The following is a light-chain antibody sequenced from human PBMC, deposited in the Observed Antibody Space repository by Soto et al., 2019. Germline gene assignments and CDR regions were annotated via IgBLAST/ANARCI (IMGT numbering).Light chain of an antibody. CDR3: QQYNSYPYP. Sequence: DIQMTQSHSTLYASVGDRVTITCRASQTISNRLAWYQRKPGKAPNLLIYHASDLESGVPSRFSVSGSGTEFTLTITSLQPDDFATAYCQQYNSYPYPFGQGTTLEIK. CDR1: QTISNR. J-gene: IGKJ2*01. V-gene: IGKV1-5*01. CDR2: HAS.